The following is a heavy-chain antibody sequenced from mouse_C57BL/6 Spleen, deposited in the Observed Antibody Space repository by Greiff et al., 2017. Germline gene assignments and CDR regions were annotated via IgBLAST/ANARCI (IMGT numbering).Heavy chain of an antibody. J-gene: IGHJ4*01. CDR1: GYAFSSSW. D-gene: IGHD2-5*01. V-gene: IGHV1-82*01. CDR2: IYPGDGDT. CDR3: ARSSYSKRYAMDY. Sequence: VQLQQSGPELVKPGASVKISCKASGYAFSSSWMNWVKQRPGKGLEWIGRIYPGDGDTNYNGKFKGKATLTADKSSSTSYMQLSSLTSEDSAVYFCARSSYSKRYAMDYWGQGTSVTVSS.